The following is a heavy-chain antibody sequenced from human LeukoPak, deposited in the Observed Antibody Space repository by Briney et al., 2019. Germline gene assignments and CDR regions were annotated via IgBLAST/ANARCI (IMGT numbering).Heavy chain of an antibody. CDR2: IYYSGST. CDR1: GGSISSYY. CDR3: ARWGREGNWFDP. Sequence: SETLSLTCTVSGGSISSYYWSWIRQPPGKGLEWIGYIYYSGSTNYNPSLKSRVTISVDTSKNQSSLKLSSVTAADTAVYYCARWGREGNWFDPWGQGTLVTVSS. J-gene: IGHJ5*02. V-gene: IGHV4-59*01. D-gene: IGHD5-24*01.